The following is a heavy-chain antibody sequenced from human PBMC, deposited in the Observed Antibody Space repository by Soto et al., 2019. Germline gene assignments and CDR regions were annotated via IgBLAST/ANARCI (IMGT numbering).Heavy chain of an antibody. D-gene: IGHD5-18*01. CDR1: GGSISSYY. V-gene: IGHV4-59*01. J-gene: IGHJ4*02. CDR3: ARDNGYSYGYTLDH. Sequence: TSETLSLTCTVSGGSISSYYWSWIRQPPGKGLEWIGYIYYSGSTNYNPSLKSRVTISVDTSKNQFSLKLSSVTAADTAVYYCARDNGYSYGYTLDHWGRGTLVTVSS. CDR2: IYYSGST.